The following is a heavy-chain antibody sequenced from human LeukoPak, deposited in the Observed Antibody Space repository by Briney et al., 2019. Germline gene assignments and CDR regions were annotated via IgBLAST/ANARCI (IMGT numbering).Heavy chain of an antibody. CDR2: MNPNSGNT. CDR1: GYTFTSYD. CDR3: ARTHSSGWSYYYYGMDV. J-gene: IGHJ6*02. V-gene: IGHV1-8*01. D-gene: IGHD6-19*01. Sequence: GASVKVSCKASGYTFTSYDINWVRQAPGQGLEWMDWMNPNSGNTGYAQKFQGRVTMTRNTSISTAYMELSSLRSEDTAVYYCARTHSSGWSYYYYGMDVWGQGTTVTVSS.